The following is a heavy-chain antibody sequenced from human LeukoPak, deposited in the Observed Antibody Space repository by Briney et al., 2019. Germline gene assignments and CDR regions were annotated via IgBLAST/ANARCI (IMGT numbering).Heavy chain of an antibody. V-gene: IGHV4-4*02. CDR2: IYHSGST. CDR3: ARDSVAGTGYFDY. D-gene: IGHD6-19*01. CDR1: GGSISSSNW. Sequence: SETLSLTCAVSGGSISSSNWWSWVRQPPGKGLEWIGEIYHSGSTNYNPSLKSRVTISVDTSKNQFSLKLSSVTAADTAVYYCARDSVAGTGYFDYWGQGTLVTVSS. J-gene: IGHJ4*02.